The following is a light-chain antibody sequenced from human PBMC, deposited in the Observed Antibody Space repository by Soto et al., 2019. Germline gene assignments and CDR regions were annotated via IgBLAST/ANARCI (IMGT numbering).Light chain of an antibody. CDR3: ETVDSNPHVV. Sequence: QSVLTQSSSASASLGSSVKLTCTLSSGHSSYIIAWHQQQPGKAPRYLMKLEGSGSYNKGSGVPDRFSGSSSGADRYLTISTPQSEDEADYYWETVDSNPHVVFGGGTKLTVL. CDR2: LEGSGSY. J-gene: IGLJ2*01. CDR1: SGHSSYI. V-gene: IGLV4-60*03.